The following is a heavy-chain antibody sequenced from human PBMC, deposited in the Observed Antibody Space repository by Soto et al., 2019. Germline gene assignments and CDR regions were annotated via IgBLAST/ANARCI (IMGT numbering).Heavy chain of an antibody. CDR3: AKDRLAGKFDS. CDR1: GFTFNNYA. V-gene: IGHV3-23*01. Sequence: EVQVLDSGGGLVQPGGSLRLSCAASGFTFNNYAMNWVRQAPGKGLEWVATISATGGSTYYADSVKGRFTISRDNSKNTLYLQMNGLRVEDTAVYYCAKDRLAGKFDSWGQGTQVTVSS. CDR2: ISATGGST. J-gene: IGHJ4*02.